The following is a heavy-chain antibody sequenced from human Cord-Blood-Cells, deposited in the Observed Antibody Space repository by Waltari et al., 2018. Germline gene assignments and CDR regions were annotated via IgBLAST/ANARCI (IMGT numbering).Heavy chain of an antibody. J-gene: IGHJ4*02. V-gene: IGHV1-2*02. CDR3: AREPLYYYGSGSFDY. CDR1: GYTFTGYY. CDR2: INPNSGGT. D-gene: IGHD3-10*01. Sequence: QVQLVQSGAEVKKPGASVKVSCKASGYTFTGYYMPWVRQAPGQGLEWMGWINPNSGGTNYAQKFQGRVTMTRDTSISTAYMELSRLRSDDTAVYYCAREPLYYYGSGSFDYWGQGTLVTVSS.